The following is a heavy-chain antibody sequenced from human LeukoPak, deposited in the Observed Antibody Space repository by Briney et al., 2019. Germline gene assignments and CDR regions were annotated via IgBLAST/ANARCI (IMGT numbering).Heavy chain of an antibody. CDR2: IYTSGST. V-gene: IGHV4-4*07. Sequence: SETLSLTCTVSGGSISSYYWSWIRQPAGRGLEWIGRIYTSGSTNYNPSLKSRVTISVDTSKNQFSLKLSSVTAADTAVYYCARAMGHYDSSGYFSAWGQGTLVTVSS. CDR3: ARAMGHYDSSGYFSA. J-gene: IGHJ5*02. CDR1: GGSISSYY. D-gene: IGHD3-22*01.